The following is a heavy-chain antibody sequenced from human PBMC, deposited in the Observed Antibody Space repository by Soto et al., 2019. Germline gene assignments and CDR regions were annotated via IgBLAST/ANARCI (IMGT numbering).Heavy chain of an antibody. CDR2: IGYDGNNK. V-gene: IGHV3-33*01. D-gene: IGHD2-21*01. CDR1: GFSFTTYG. CDR3: ARGGVTEMVGIFGSHLDI. J-gene: IGHJ3*02. Sequence: GGSLRLSCEATGFSFTTYGMHWVRQAPGKGLEWVAVIGYDGNNKYYADSVEGRFTVSRDNSKNTVYLQMKSLRGDDTAVYYCARGGVTEMVGIFGSHLDIRGQGTVVTGS.